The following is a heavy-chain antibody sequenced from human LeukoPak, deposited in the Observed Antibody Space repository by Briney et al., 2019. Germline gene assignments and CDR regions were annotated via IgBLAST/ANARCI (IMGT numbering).Heavy chain of an antibody. D-gene: IGHD6-19*01. V-gene: IGHV1-18*04. CDR2: ISAYNGNT. CDR3: PRGTPAIGSGWYYFDY. J-gene: IGHJ4*02. Sequence: ASVRVSFQASCYTFTRYGISWVRQAPGQGLEWMGWISAYNGNTNYAQKLQGRVTMTTDTSTSTAYMELRRLRSDDTAVYYCPRGTPAIGSGWYYFDYWGQGTLVTVSS. CDR1: CYTFTRYG.